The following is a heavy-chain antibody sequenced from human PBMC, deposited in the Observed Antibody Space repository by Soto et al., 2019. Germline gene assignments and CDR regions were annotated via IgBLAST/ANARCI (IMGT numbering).Heavy chain of an antibody. J-gene: IGHJ4*02. CDR2: IYYSGST. CDR3: ARLGFFGKGFQQLGDHPVDY. CDR1: GGSISSSSYY. Sequence: QLQLQESGPGLVKPSETLSLTCTVSGGSISSSSYYWGWIRQPPGKGLEWIGSIYYSGSTYYNPSLKSRVTISVDTSKNQFSLKLSSVTAADTAVYYCARLGFFGKGFQQLGDHPVDYWGQGTLVTVSS. D-gene: IGHD6-13*01. V-gene: IGHV4-39*01.